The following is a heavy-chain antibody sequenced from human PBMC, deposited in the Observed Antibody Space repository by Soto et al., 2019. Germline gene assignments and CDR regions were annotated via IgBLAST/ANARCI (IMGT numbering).Heavy chain of an antibody. V-gene: IGHV1-8*01. D-gene: IGHD6-19*01. CDR2: MNPNSGNT. CDR1: GYTFTNYG. Sequence: ASVKVSCKASGYTFTNYGIHWVRQAPGQRLEWMGWMNPNSGNTGYAQKFQGRVTMTRNTSISTAYMELSSLRSEVTAVYYCARERTVAGNDYWGQGTLVTVSS. J-gene: IGHJ4*02. CDR3: ARERTVAGNDY.